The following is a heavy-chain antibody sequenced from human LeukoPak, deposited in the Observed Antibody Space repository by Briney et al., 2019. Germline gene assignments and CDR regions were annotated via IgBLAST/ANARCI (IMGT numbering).Heavy chain of an antibody. CDR3: AKARPYGSGIFLYYFDY. Sequence: GPLRLSCAASGFTFSSYAMSWVRQAPGKGLEWVSAISGSGGSTYYADSVKGRFTISRDNSKNTLYLQMNSLRAEDTAVYYCAKARPYGSGIFLYYFDYWGQGTLVTVSS. CDR1: GFTFSSYA. J-gene: IGHJ4*02. D-gene: IGHD3-10*01. CDR2: ISGSGGST. V-gene: IGHV3-23*01.